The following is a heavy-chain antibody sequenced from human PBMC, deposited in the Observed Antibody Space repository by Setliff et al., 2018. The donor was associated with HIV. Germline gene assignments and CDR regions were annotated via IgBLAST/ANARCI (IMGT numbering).Heavy chain of an antibody. D-gene: IGHD3-22*01. CDR1: GFTFSSYA. Sequence: GGSLRLSCAASGFTFSSYAMSWVRQAPGKGLEWVSAISGSGGSTYYADSVKGRFTISRDNSKNTQYLQMNSLRAEDTAVYYCAKGRGEYYYDSSGYWSCHYWGQGTLVTV. CDR2: ISGSGGST. V-gene: IGHV3-23*01. J-gene: IGHJ4*02. CDR3: AKGRGEYYYDSSGYWSCHY.